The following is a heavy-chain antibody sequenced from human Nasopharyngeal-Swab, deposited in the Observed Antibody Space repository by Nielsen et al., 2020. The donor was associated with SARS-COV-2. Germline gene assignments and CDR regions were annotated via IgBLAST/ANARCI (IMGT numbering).Heavy chain of an antibody. CDR2: ISPYNDYT. D-gene: IGHD3-16*01. CDR1: GYTFSSYG. J-gene: IGHJ4*02. CDR3: ARELGVGLFDY. Sequence: ASVKVSCKTSGYTFSSYGIAWVRQAPGQGLEWLGWISPYNDYTHYAQKFQGSVTMTSDTSTSTAYLELRSHTSDDTAVYYCARELGVGLFDYWGQGTLVTVSS. V-gene: IGHV1-18*01.